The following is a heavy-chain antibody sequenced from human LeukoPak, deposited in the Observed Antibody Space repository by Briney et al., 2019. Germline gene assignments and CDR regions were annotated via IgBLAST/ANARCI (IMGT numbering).Heavy chain of an antibody. V-gene: IGHV3-43*01. Sequence: GGSLRLSCAASGFTFDDYTMHWVRQAPGKGLEWVSLISWDGGSTYYADSVKGRFIISRDNSKNSLYLQMNSLRTEDTALYYCAKARVVVVTLDAFDIWGQGTMVTVSS. CDR3: AKARVVVVTLDAFDI. D-gene: IGHD3-22*01. J-gene: IGHJ3*02. CDR1: GFTFDDYT. CDR2: ISWDGGST.